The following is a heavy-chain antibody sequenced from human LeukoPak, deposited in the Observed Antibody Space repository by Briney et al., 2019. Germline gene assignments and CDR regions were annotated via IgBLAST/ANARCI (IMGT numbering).Heavy chain of an antibody. CDR1: GFTFSSYS. D-gene: IGHD3-9*01. Sequence: GGSLRLSCAASGFTFSSYSMSWVRQAPGKGLEWVSLISGSGGHTYYADSVKGRFTISRDNSKNMLYLQLNSLRAEDTAVYYCAKGDPPTYYDILTGQDYWGQGTLVTVSS. J-gene: IGHJ4*02. CDR2: ISGSGGHT. CDR3: AKGDPPTYYDILTGQDY. V-gene: IGHV3-23*01.